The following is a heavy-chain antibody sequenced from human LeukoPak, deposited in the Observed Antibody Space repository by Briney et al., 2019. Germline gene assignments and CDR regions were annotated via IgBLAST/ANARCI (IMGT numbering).Heavy chain of an antibody. CDR1: GFTFRNYW. J-gene: IGHJ6*04. V-gene: IGHV3-7*01. CDR3: AELGITMIGGV. CDR2: IKQDGSEK. D-gene: IGHD3-10*02. Sequence: GGSLRLSFAASGFTFRNYWMSWVRQAPGKGLEWVANIKQDGSEKYYVDSVKGRFTISRDNAKNSLYLQMNSLRAEDTAVYYCAELGITMIGGVWGKGATVTISS.